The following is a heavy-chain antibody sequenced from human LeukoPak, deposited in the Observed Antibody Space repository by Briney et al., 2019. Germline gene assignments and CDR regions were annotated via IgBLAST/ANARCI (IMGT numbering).Heavy chain of an antibody. J-gene: IGHJ4*02. CDR3: VSHFSGYSIIVD. CDR2: IYYSGST. CDR1: GGSISSGGYY. D-gene: IGHD3-22*01. Sequence: SETLSLTCTVSGGSISSGGYYWSWIRQHPGKGLEWIGYIYYSGSTYYNPSLKSRVTISVDTSKNQFSLKLSSVTAADTAVYYCVSHFSGYSIIVDWGQGTLVTVSS. V-gene: IGHV4-31*03.